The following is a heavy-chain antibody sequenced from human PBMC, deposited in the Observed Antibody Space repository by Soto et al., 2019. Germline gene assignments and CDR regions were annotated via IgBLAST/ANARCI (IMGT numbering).Heavy chain of an antibody. D-gene: IGHD1-26*01. Sequence: QVQLVQSGAELKKPGASVKVSCKSSGYTFTSYGISWVRQAPGQGLAWMGWISAYNGNTNSAQMLPVRITMTTDTSPSTAYMELRSLRSEDTAVYYCARGVGASYYVYCWGQGTLVTVSS. CDR1: GYTFTSYG. CDR3: ARGVGASYYVYC. CDR2: ISAYNGNT. J-gene: IGHJ4*02. V-gene: IGHV1-18*01.